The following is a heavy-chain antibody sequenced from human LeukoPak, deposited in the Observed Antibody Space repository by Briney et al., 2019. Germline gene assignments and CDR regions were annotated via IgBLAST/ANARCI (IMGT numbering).Heavy chain of an antibody. V-gene: IGHV3-43D*03. CDR3: AEDIAAGALEGLHRFDY. J-gene: IGHJ4*02. D-gene: IGHD2-15*01. Sequence: GGSLRLSCAASGFTFDDYAMHWVRQAPGKGLEWVSLISWDGGSTYYADSVKGRFTISRDNSKNSLYLQMNSLRAEDTALYYCAEDIAAGALEGLHRFDYWGQGTLVTVSS. CDR2: ISWDGGST. CDR1: GFTFDDYA.